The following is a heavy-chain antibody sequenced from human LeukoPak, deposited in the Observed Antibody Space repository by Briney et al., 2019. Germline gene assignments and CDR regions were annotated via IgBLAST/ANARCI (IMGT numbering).Heavy chain of an antibody. CDR1: GFTFSSYS. CDR3: ARDYDFWSGYPTVPYYFDY. Sequence: GGSLRLSCAASGFTFSSYSMNWVRQAPGKGLEWVSYISSSSSTIYYADSVKGRFTISRDNAKNSLYLQMNSLRAEDTAVYYCARDYDFWSGYPTVPYYFDYWGQGTLVTVSS. J-gene: IGHJ4*02. D-gene: IGHD3-3*01. CDR2: ISSSSSTI. V-gene: IGHV3-48*01.